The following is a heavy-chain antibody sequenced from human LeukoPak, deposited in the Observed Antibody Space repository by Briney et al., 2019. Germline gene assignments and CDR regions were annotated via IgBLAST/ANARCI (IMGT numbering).Heavy chain of an antibody. CDR3: ARELGRNAFDI. Sequence: ASVKVSCKASGYTFTDNHMYWIRQVPGQGPECMGWINPNSGGTNYAQKFQGRITMTRDTSISTAYMELSRLTSDDTAIYFCARELGRNAFDIWGQGTMVTAS. J-gene: IGHJ3*02. V-gene: IGHV1-2*02. CDR2: INPNSGGT. CDR1: GYTFTDNH. D-gene: IGHD7-27*01.